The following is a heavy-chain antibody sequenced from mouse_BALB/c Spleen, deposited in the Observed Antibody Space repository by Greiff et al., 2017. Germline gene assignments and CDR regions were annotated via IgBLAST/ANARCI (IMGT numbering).Heavy chain of an antibody. D-gene: IGHD2-10*02. CDR1: GYTFTSYT. Sequence: QVQLKESGAELARPGASVKMSCKASGYTFTSYTMHWVKQRPGQGLEWIGYINPSSGYTNYNQKFKDKATLTADKSSSTAYMQLSSLTSEDSAVYYCARSGYGNYNFAYWGQGTLVTVSA. J-gene: IGHJ3*01. CDR2: INPSSGYT. V-gene: IGHV1-4*01. CDR3: ARSGYGNYNFAY.